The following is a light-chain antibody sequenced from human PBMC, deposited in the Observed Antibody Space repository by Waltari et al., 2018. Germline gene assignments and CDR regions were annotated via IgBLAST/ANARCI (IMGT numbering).Light chain of an antibody. J-gene: IGLJ3*02. V-gene: IGLV8-61*01. CDR2: KGI. CDR1: SGSASRPSS. Sequence: QTVVTQEPSLSVSPGGTVTLTCALSSGSASRPSSPTWYQQTPGQPPRTLVYKGISRSSGVPDRFSGSILGNTAALTITGAQADDESDYYCSMYMGSGVWVFGGGTKLTVL. CDR3: SMYMGSGVWV.